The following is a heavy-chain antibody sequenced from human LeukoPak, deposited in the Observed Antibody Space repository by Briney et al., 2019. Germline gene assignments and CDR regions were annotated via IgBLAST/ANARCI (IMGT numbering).Heavy chain of an antibody. V-gene: IGHV1-69*13. Sequence: SVKVSCKASGGTFSSYAISWVRQAPGQGLEWMGGIIPIFGTANYAQKFQGRVTITADESTSTAYMELSSLRSEDTAVYYCAGEDNSSGYRPFDTWGQGTVVTVPS. D-gene: IGHD3-22*01. J-gene: IGHJ3*02. CDR3: AGEDNSSGYRPFDT. CDR1: GGTFSSYA. CDR2: IIPIFGTA.